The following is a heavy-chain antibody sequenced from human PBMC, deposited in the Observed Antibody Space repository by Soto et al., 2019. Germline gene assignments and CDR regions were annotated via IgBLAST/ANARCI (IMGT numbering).Heavy chain of an antibody. CDR3: ARDGAYCGGDCYSLWDFDL. V-gene: IGHV3-74*01. J-gene: IGHJ2*01. CDR2: ITRDGSST. CDR1: GLTFSSYW. Sequence: EVQLVESGGGLVQPGASLRLSCEASGLTFSSYWMHWVRQAPGKGLVWVSRITRDGSSTSYADSVKGRFTISRDNAKNTLYLQMNSLRSEDTAVYYCARDGAYCGGDCYSLWDFDLWGRGTLVTVSS. D-gene: IGHD2-21*02.